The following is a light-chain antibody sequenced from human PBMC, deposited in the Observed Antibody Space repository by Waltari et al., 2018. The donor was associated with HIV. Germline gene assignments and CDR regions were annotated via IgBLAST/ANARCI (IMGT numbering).Light chain of an antibody. V-gene: IGKV3-20*01. J-gene: IGKJ2*01. CDR2: GAS. CDR1: QSVSRGH. CDR3: QQYATSSYT. Sequence: DIVLTQSPGTLSLSPGARATLSCRASQSVSRGHLAWYLQRPGQAPRLPVYGASSRATGIPERFSGSGSGTDFTLTVSSLEPEDFAVYYCQQYATSSYTFGQGTKLEIK.